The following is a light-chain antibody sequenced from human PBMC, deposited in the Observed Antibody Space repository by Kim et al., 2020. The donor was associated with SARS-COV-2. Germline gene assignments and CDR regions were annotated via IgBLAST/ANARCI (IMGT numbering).Light chain of an antibody. CDR2: AAS. CDR1: QGISNY. V-gene: IGKV1-27*01. J-gene: IGKJ5*01. Sequence: SSMSASVGNRVTITCRASQGISNYLAWYQQKPGKVPKLLIYAASTLQSGVPSRFSGSGSGTEFTLTISSLQPEDVATYYCQKYNTFGQGTRLEIK. CDR3: QKYNT.